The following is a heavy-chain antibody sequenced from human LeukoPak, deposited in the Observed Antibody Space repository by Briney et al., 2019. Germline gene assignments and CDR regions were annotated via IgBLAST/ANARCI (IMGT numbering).Heavy chain of an antibody. J-gene: IGHJ3*02. D-gene: IGHD2-15*01. CDR2: IYSDGSST. CDR1: GFTFSSYW. Sequence: PGRSLRLSCAASGFTFSSYWMHWVRQAPGKGLVWVSRIYSDGSSTNYADSVKGRFTISRDNAKNTLYLQMSSLRAEDTAVYYCARGEYCSGGSCYSAAFDIWGQGTMVTVSS. V-gene: IGHV3-74*01. CDR3: ARGEYCSGGSCYSAAFDI.